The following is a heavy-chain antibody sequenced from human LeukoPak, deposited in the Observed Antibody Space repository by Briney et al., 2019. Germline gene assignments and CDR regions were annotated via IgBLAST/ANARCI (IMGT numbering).Heavy chain of an antibody. Sequence: SETLSLTCTVSGGSISSSSYYWSWIRQPPGKGLEWIGYIYYSGSTNYNPSLKSRVTISVDTSKNQFPLKLSSVTAADTAVYYCARTAAAASTYYYYYYMDVWGKGTTVTISS. CDR1: GGSISSSSYY. V-gene: IGHV4-61*01. CDR3: ARTAAAASTYYYYYYMDV. J-gene: IGHJ6*03. D-gene: IGHD6-13*01. CDR2: IYYSGST.